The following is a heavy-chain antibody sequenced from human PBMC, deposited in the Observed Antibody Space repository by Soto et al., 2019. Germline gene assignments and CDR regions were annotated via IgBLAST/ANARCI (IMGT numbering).Heavy chain of an antibody. J-gene: IGHJ4*02. CDR2: ISSSSSYI. D-gene: IGHD6-6*01. Sequence: LRLSCAASGFTFSSYSMNWVRQAPGKGLEWVSSISSSSSYIYYADSVKGRFTISRDNAKNSLYLQMNSLRAEDTAVYYCATYSSSSYFDYWGQGTLVTVSS. CDR1: GFTFSSYS. V-gene: IGHV3-21*01. CDR3: ATYSSSSYFDY.